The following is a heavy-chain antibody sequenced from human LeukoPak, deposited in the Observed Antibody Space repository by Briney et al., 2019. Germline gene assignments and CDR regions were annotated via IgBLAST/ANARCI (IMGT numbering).Heavy chain of an antibody. CDR3: ARDSVVAAAGSDY. CDR1: GYTFTGYY. CDR2: INPNSGGT. J-gene: IGHJ4*02. D-gene: IGHD6-13*01. V-gene: IGHV1-2*02. Sequence: GASVKVSCKASGYTFTGYYMHWVRQAPGQGLEWMGCINPNSGGTNYAQKFQGRVTMTRDTSSSTAYMELSRLRSDDTAVYYCARDSVVAAAGSDYWGQGTLVTVSS.